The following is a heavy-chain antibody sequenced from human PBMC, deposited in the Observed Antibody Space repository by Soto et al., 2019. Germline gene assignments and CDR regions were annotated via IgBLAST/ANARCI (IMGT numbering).Heavy chain of an antibody. J-gene: IGHJ6*02. CDR2: VSPIFGTA. V-gene: IGHV1-69*01. CDR1: GGTFSSYA. Sequence: QVQLVQSGAEVKKRGSSVKVSCKASGGTFSSYAISWVRQARGQGRAWRGGVSPIFGTANYAQKFQGRVTITADEPTSTAYMELSSLRSEDTAVYYCARCRRHDYGHYVSPPYYYYGMDVWGQGTTVTVSS. D-gene: IGHD4-17*01. CDR3: ARCRRHDYGHYVSPPYYYYGMDV.